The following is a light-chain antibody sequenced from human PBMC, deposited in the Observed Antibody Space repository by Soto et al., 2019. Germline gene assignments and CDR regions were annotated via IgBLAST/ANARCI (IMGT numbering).Light chain of an antibody. CDR1: QSVSNNY. V-gene: IGKV3D-20*01. Sequence: EIVLTQSPATLSLSRGERATLSCGASQSVSNNYFACYQQKPSLAPMLLIYDASYRANCIPDRFSGSGSETDLTLTISRLEPEDFVVYYCHQYGSSSWTFGQGTRWIS. CDR2: DAS. J-gene: IGKJ1*01. CDR3: HQYGSSSWT.